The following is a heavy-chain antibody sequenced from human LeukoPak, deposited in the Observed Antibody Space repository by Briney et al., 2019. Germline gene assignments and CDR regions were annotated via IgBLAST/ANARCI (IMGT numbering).Heavy chain of an antibody. J-gene: IGHJ4*02. CDR1: GYSFTSYW. CDR3: AGSMAKIGSYYFDY. CDR2: IYPGDSDT. D-gene: IGHD5-24*01. Sequence: GESLKISCKGSGYSFTSYWIGWVRQMPGKGLEWMGIIYPGDSDTRYSPSLQGQVTISADKSISTAYLQWSSLKASDTAMYYCAGSMAKIGSYYFDYWGQGTLVNVSS. V-gene: IGHV5-51*01.